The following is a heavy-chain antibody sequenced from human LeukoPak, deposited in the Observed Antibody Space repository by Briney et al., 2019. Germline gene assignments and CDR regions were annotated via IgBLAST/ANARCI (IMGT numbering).Heavy chain of an antibody. CDR3: ARAPYVWGSYRYLSY. V-gene: IGHV1-2*02. J-gene: IGHJ4*02. CDR2: INPNSGGT. Sequence: ASVKVSCKASGYTFTGYYMHWVRQAPGQGLEWMGWINPNSGGTNYAQKFQGRVTMTRDTSISTAYMELSRLRSDDTAVYYCARAPYVWGSYRYLSYWGQGTLVTVSS. D-gene: IGHD3-16*02. CDR1: GYTFTGYY.